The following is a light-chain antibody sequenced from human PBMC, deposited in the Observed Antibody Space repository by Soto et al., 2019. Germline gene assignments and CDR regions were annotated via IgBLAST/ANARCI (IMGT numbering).Light chain of an antibody. CDR3: CSYAGIYSYV. V-gene: IGLV2-14*01. J-gene: IGLJ1*01. CDR1: SSDIGADDF. CDR2: EVT. Sequence: QSALTQPASVSGSPGQSITVSCTGTSSDIGADDFVSWYQHHPDKTPKLIIFEVTYRPTGISHRFSASKSGNTASLTISGLQAEDEADYYCCSYAGIYSYVFGTGTKVTVL.